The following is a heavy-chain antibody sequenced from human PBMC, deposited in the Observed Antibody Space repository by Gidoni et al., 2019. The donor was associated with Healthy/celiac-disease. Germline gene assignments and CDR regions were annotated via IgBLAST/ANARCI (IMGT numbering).Heavy chain of an antibody. CDR1: GFTFSSYS. J-gene: IGHJ4*02. D-gene: IGHD6-19*01. CDR3: ARDRGIAVADHFDY. V-gene: IGHV3-21*01. Sequence: EVQLVESGGGLVKPGGSLRLSCSASGFTFSSYSMNWVRQAPGKGLEWVSSISSSSSYIYYADSVKGRFTISRDNAKNSLYLQMNSLRAEDTAVYYCARDRGIAVADHFDYWGQGTLVTVSS. CDR2: ISSSSSYI.